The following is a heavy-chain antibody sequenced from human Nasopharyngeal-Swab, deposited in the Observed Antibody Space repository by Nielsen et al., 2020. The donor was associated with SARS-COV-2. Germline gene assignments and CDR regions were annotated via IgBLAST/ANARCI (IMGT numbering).Heavy chain of an antibody. J-gene: IGHJ6*02. D-gene: IGHD6-13*01. CDR3: ARTLLAAGGYYYYGMDV. CDR2: IFSNDEK. V-gene: IGHV2-26*01. Sequence: IRQPPGTALEWLAHIFSNDEKSYSTSLKSRLTISQDTSKSQVVLTMTNMDPVDTATYSCARTLLAAGGYYYYGMDVWGQGTTVTVSS.